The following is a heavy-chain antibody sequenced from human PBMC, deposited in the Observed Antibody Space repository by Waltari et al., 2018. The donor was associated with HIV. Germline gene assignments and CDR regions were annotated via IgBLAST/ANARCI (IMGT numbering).Heavy chain of an antibody. CDR1: GGSISRRNYY. Sequence: QLHLQQSGPGLVNPSETLSLSCTVSGGSISRRNYYWGWIRQPPGMGLEWIGSIYYSGSTYDNPALKSRVTVSVDTSRNHFSLKLYSVTAADTAVYYCTSGGVGSTEDFYYGMDVWGQGTTVTVSS. D-gene: IGHD3-16*01. CDR2: IYYSGST. CDR3: TSGGVGSTEDFYYGMDV. J-gene: IGHJ6*02. V-gene: IGHV4-39*01.